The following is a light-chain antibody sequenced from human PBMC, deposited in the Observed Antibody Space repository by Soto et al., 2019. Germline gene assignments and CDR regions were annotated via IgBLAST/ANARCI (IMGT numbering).Light chain of an antibody. CDR3: NSYTNSDTVI. J-gene: IGLJ2*01. Sequence: QSALTQAASVSGSPGQSITISCTGTSSDIGAYNYVSWYQQRPGKAPKVLIYAVNNRPSGISDRFSGSKSGNTASLTISGLQAEYEAVYYCNSYTNSDTVIFGGGTKLTVL. CDR1: SSDIGAYNY. V-gene: IGLV2-14*01. CDR2: AVN.